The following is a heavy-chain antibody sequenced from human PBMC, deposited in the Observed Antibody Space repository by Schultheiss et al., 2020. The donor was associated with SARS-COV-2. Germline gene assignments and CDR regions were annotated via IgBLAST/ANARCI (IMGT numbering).Heavy chain of an antibody. CDR2: IYYSGST. D-gene: IGHD5-18*01. CDR1: GFTVSSNY. V-gene: IGHV4-59*08. Sequence: GSLRLSCAASGFTVSSNYMSWIRQPAGKGLEWIGYIYYSGSTNYNPSLKSRVTISVDTSKNQFSLKLSSVTAADTAVYYCATAKEDAFDIWGQGTMVTVSS. CDR3: ATAKEDAFDI. J-gene: IGHJ3*02.